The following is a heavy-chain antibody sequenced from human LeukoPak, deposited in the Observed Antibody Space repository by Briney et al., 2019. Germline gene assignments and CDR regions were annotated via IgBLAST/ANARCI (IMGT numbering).Heavy chain of an antibody. D-gene: IGHD4-23*01. CDR3: ARTRSTVVKYFDL. CDR2: ICYSGST. V-gene: IGHV4-59*01. CDR1: GGSISSYY. J-gene: IGHJ2*01. Sequence: PSETLSLTCTVSGGSISSYYWSWIRQPPGKGLEWIGYICYSGSTNYNPSLKSRVTISVDTSKNQFSLKLSSVTAADTAVYYCARTRSTVVKYFDLWGRGTLVIVSS.